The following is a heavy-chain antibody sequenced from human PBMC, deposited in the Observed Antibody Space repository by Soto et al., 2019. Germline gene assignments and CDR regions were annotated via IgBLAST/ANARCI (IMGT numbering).Heavy chain of an antibody. J-gene: IGHJ4*02. CDR1: GFTFSSYS. Sequence: GGSLRLSCAASGFTFSSYSMNWVRQAPGKGLEWVSYISSSSTTIYYADSVKGRFTVSRDNAKNSLYLQMSSLRDEDTAVYYCARDPRYCSSTSCYIFADYWGQGTLVTVSS. CDR3: ARDPRYCSSTSCYIFADY. D-gene: IGHD2-2*01. V-gene: IGHV3-48*02. CDR2: ISSSSTTI.